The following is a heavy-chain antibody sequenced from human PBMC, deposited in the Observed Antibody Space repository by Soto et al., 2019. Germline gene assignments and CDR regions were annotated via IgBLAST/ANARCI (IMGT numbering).Heavy chain of an antibody. CDR3: ARGVDYDSRGYYFFF. CDR2: IVPMFGTA. J-gene: IGHJ4*02. V-gene: IGHV1-69*13. Sequence: SVKVSCKASGGTFSRYALSWVRQAPGQGPEWMGGIVPMFGTANYAQKFQGRVTITADESTNTAYMQLSSLRSEDTAVYYCARGVDYDSRGYYFFFWGQGTLVTVSS. D-gene: IGHD3-22*01. CDR1: GGTFSRYA.